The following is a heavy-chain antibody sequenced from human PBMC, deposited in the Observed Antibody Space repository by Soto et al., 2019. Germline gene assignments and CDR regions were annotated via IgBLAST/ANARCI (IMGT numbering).Heavy chain of an antibody. D-gene: IGHD6-6*01. CDR3: ARELVREYSSSSADYYYYYGMDV. J-gene: IGHJ6*02. CDR1: GFTFSSYW. CDR2: INSDGSST. Sequence: EVQLVESGGGLVQPGGALRLSCAASGFTFSSYWMHWVRQAPGKRLVWVSRINSDGSSTSYADSVKGRFTISRDNAKNTRYLQMNSLRAEDTAVYYCARELVREYSSSSADYYYYYGMDVWGQGTTVTVSS. V-gene: IGHV3-74*01.